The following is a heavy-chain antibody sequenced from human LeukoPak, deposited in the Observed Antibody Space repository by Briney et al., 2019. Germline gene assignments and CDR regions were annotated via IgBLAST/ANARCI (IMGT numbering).Heavy chain of an antibody. CDR3: ARSPDEGSGYYYNWFDP. D-gene: IGHD3-22*01. V-gene: IGHV1-18*01. CDR1: GYTFTSYG. Sequence: TSVKVSCKASGYTFTSYGISWVRQAPGQGLEWMGWISAYNGNTNYAQKLQGRVTMTTDTSTSTAYMELRSLRSDDTAVYYCARSPDEGSGYYYNWFDPWGQGTLVTVSS. J-gene: IGHJ5*02. CDR2: ISAYNGNT.